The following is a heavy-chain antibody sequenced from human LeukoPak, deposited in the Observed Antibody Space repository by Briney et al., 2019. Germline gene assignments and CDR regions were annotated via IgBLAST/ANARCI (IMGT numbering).Heavy chain of an antibody. CDR2: ISWNSGNI. Sequence: GGSLRLSCAASGFSFDDYAMHWVRQTPGKGLEWVSGISWNSGNIWYADSVKGRFTISRDNAKNSLYLQMNSLRAGDTAFYYCAKGRDGYNYDAFDIWGQGTMVTVSS. CDR3: AKGRDGYNYDAFDI. J-gene: IGHJ3*02. V-gene: IGHV3-9*01. D-gene: IGHD5-24*01. CDR1: GFSFDDYA.